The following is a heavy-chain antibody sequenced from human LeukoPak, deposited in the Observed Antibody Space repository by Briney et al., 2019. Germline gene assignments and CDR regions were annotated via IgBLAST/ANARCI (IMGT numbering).Heavy chain of an antibody. J-gene: IGHJ3*02. CDR2: ISASRGIA. CDR1: GFNYSSYT. V-gene: IGHV3-48*01. Sequence: GGSLRLSCAASGFNYSSYTMNWVRQAPGMGLEWLSYISASRGIAYYADSVKGRFTISRDNAKNSLYLQMNSLRAEDTAVFYCARDSGSNALDIWGQGTMVTVSS. D-gene: IGHD5-12*01. CDR3: ARDSGSNALDI.